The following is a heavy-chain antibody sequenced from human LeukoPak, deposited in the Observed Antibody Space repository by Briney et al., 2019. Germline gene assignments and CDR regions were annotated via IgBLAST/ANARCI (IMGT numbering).Heavy chain of an antibody. Sequence: SQTLSLTCTVSGGSISSGDYYWSWIRQPPGKGLEWIGYIYYSGSTYYNPSLKSRVTISVDTSKNQFSLKLSSVTAADTAVYYCARSDNYYDGANWFDPWGQGTLVTVSS. D-gene: IGHD3-22*01. CDR3: ARSDNYYDGANWFDP. CDR2: IYYSGST. J-gene: IGHJ5*02. V-gene: IGHV4-30-4*01. CDR1: GGSISSGDYY.